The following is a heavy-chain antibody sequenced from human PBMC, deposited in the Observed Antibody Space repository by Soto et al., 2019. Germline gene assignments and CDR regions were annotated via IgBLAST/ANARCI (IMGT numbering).Heavy chain of an antibody. V-gene: IGHV1-69*01. D-gene: IGHD5-12*01. CDR1: GGGNLRDYR. CDR3: ERGGGGYTCGAVY. J-gene: IGHJ4*02. CDR2: IIPKLGSA. Sequence: QVQLVQSGAEVKKPGSSVQVSCKASGGGNLRDYRTTWVRQAPGQGLEWMGGIIPKLGSANYAQNFQGRVTIPADGCTSTVYMELRSLRSEDTAVYYCERGGGGYTCGAVYWGQGTSVTVSS.